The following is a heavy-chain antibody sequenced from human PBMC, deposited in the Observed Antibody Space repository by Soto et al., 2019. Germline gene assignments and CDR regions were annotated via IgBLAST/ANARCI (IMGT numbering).Heavy chain of an antibody. CDR1: GFTFSSYG. CDR3: ASRAVAGTAY. Sequence: QVQLVESGGGVVQPGRSLRLSCAASGFTFSSYGMHWVRQAPGKGLEWVAVIWYDGSNKYYADSVKGRFTISRDNSKNSLYLQMNSLRAEDTAVYYCASRAVAGTAYWCQGTLVTVSS. V-gene: IGHV3-33*01. J-gene: IGHJ4*02. CDR2: IWYDGSNK. D-gene: IGHD6-19*01.